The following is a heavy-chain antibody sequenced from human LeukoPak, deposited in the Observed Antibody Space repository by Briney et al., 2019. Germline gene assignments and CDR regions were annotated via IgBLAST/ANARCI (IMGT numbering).Heavy chain of an antibody. CDR2: IYPGDSDS. CDR1: EYSFTSYW. CDR3: ARLHFGSGRGFDY. D-gene: IGHD3-10*01. V-gene: IGHV5-51*01. Sequence: GESLKISCRGSEYSFTSYWIGWVRQMPGKGLEWMGTIYPGDSDSRYSPSFQGQVTISADKSISTAYLQWSSLKASDTAMYYCARLHFGSGRGFDYWGQGTLVTVSS. J-gene: IGHJ4*02.